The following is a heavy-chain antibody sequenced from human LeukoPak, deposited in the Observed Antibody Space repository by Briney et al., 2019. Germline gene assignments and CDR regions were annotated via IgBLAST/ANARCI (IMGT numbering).Heavy chain of an antibody. CDR2: IYTSGST. CDR3: ARANQHVSEDY. V-gene: IGHV4-59*10. D-gene: IGHD2-2*01. J-gene: IGHJ4*02. Sequence: SETLSPTCAVYGGSFSGYYWSWIRQPAGKGLEWIGRIYTSGSTNYNPSLKSRVTMSVDTSKNQFSLKLSSVTAADTAVYYCARANQHVSEDYWGQGTLVTVSS. CDR1: GGSFSGYY.